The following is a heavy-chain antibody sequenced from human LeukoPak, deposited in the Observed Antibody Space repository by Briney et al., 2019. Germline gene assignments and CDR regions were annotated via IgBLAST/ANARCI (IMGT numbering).Heavy chain of an antibody. Sequence: PGGSLRLSCAASGFTFSSYAMSWVRQAPGKWLEWVSAISGSGRSTYYADSVKRRFTISRDNSKNTLYLQMNGLRAKDTAVYYCAKGGYYDSPQDRWGQGTLVTVSS. CDR3: AKGGYYDSPQDR. V-gene: IGHV3-23*01. CDR2: ISGSGRST. J-gene: IGHJ5*02. D-gene: IGHD3-22*01. CDR1: GFTFSSYA.